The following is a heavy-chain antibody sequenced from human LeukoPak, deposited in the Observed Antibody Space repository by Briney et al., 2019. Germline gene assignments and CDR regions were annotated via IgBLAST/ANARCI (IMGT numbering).Heavy chain of an antibody. D-gene: IGHD2-2*01. Sequence: GGSLRLSCAASGFTFSSYAMSWVRQAPGKGLEWVSAISGSGGSTYYADSVKDRFTISRDNSKNTLYLQMNSLRDEDTAVYYCAKASSEHCSSTSCRHFDYWGQGTLVTVSS. CDR1: GFTFSSYA. CDR3: AKASSEHCSSTSCRHFDY. V-gene: IGHV3-23*01. J-gene: IGHJ4*02. CDR2: ISGSGGST.